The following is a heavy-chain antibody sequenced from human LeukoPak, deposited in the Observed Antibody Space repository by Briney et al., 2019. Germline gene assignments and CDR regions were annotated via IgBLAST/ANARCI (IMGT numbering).Heavy chain of an antibody. CDR3: ARDWNRYPH. D-gene: IGHD3-16*02. CDR1: GGSISSTSLY. CDR2: ISYSVGT. V-gene: IGHV4-39*07. J-gene: IGHJ4*02. Sequence: SETLSLTCTVSGGSISSTSLYWGWIRQPPGKGLEWIGSISYSVGTYYNPSLKSRVTISVDTSKNQFSLKLSSLTAADTAVYYCARDWNRYPHWGQGTLVTVSS.